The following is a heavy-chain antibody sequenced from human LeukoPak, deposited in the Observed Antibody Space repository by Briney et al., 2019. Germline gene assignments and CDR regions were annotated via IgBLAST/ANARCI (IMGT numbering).Heavy chain of an antibody. CDR3: ARGRIYGSGMDY. Sequence: SETLSLTCAVYGGSFSGYYWSWIRQPPGKGLEWIGEINHSGSTNYNPSLKSRVTISVDTSKNQFSLKLSSVTAADTAVYYCARGRIYGSGMDYWGQGTLVTVSS. J-gene: IGHJ4*02. V-gene: IGHV4-34*01. D-gene: IGHD3-10*01. CDR2: INHSGST. CDR1: GGSFSGYY.